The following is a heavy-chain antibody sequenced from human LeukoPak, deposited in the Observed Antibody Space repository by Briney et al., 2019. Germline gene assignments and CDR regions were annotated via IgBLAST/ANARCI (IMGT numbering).Heavy chain of an antibody. V-gene: IGHV4-39*01. CDR3: ARQVWYYDRSAFDI. CDR1: SGSISSSSYF. D-gene: IGHD3-22*01. J-gene: IGHJ3*02. CDR2: IYYSGST. Sequence: SETLSLTCTVSSGSISSSSYFWGWIRQPPGKGLEWIGTIYYSGSTYYNPSLKSRVTISVDTSKNQFSLRLSSVIAADTAVYYCARQVWYYDRSAFDIWGQGTMVTVSS.